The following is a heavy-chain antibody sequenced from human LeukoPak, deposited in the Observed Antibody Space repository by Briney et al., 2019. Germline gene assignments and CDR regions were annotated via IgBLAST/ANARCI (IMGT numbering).Heavy chain of an antibody. Sequence: PSETLSLTCAVYGGSFSGYYWSWIRQPPGKGLEWIGEINHSGSTNYNPSLKSRVTISVDTSKNQFSLKLSSVTAADTAVYYCARVYDYVWGGYRPIYYFDYWGQGTLVTVSS. CDR1: GGSFSGYY. CDR3: ARVYDYVWGGYRPIYYFDY. V-gene: IGHV4-34*01. D-gene: IGHD3-16*02. J-gene: IGHJ4*02. CDR2: INHSGST.